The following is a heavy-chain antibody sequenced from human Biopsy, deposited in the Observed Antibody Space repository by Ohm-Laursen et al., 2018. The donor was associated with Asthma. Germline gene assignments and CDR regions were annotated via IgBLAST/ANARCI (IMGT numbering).Heavy chain of an antibody. CDR1: GYTFIHFA. V-gene: IGHV1-3*01. Sequence: ASVKVSCQASGYTFIHFAIHWVRQAPGQRLEWMGWINAGAGTTKYSQKFQGRVTITRDTSASTAYMDLRSLRSEDTAMYYCARTYYDFLTGQVNDAFALWGQGTMVTVSS. D-gene: IGHD3-9*01. J-gene: IGHJ3*01. CDR3: ARTYYDFLTGQVNDAFAL. CDR2: INAGAGTT.